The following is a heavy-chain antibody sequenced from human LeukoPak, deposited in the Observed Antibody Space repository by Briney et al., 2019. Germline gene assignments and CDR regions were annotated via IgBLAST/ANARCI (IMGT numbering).Heavy chain of an antibody. Sequence: GGSLRLSCSASGFTFSSHFMHWVRQAPGKGLEYVSSISINGDKTYYTESVKGRFTISRDNSKNTLYLQLSSLRVEDTAVYYCIKDRIGTWSFDHWGQGTLLTVSS. CDR2: ISINGDKT. V-gene: IGHV3-64D*06. D-gene: IGHD1-26*01. CDR1: GFTFSSHF. J-gene: IGHJ4*02. CDR3: IKDRIGTWSFDH.